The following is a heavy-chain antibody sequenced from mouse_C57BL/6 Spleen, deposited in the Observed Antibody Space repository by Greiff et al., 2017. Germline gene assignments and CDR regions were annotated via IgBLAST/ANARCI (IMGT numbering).Heavy chain of an antibody. CDR2: ISSGGSYT. Sequence: VQGVESGGDLVKPGGSLKLSCAASGFTFSSYGMSWVRQTPDKRLEWVATISSGGSYTYYPDSVKGRFTISRDNAKNTLYLQMSSLKSEDTAMYYCASPNDGSSPMDYWGQGTSVTVSS. V-gene: IGHV5-6*01. CDR3: ASPNDGSSPMDY. J-gene: IGHJ4*01. CDR1: GFTFSSYG. D-gene: IGHD1-1*01.